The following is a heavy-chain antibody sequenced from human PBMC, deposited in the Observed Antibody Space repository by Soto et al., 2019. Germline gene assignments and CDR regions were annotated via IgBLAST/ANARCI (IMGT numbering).Heavy chain of an antibody. Sequence: QVQLVESGGGVVQPGRSLRLSCAASGFIFNNYGMHWVRQAPGKGLEWVAVISYDGSDKHYADSVKGRFTISRDNFKNTLYLKMNSLRAEDTAVHYCARPTMIRGVLRYWGQGTLVTISS. CDR2: ISYDGSDK. J-gene: IGHJ4*02. D-gene: IGHD3-10*01. CDR3: ARPTMIRGVLRY. CDR1: GFIFNNYG. V-gene: IGHV3-30*03.